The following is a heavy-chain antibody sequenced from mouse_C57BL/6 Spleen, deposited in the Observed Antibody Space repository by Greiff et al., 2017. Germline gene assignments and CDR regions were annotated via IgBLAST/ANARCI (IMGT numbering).Heavy chain of an antibody. J-gene: IGHJ4*01. CDR1: GFTFSDYG. D-gene: IGHD1-1*01. CDR3: AKTTVVAKDYAMDY. Sequence: EVKLMESGGGLVKPGGSLKLSCAASGFTFSDYGMHWVRQAPEKGLEWVAYISSGSSTIYYADTVKGRFTISRDNAKNTLFLQMTSLRSEDTAMYYCAKTTVVAKDYAMDYWGQGTSVTVSS. V-gene: IGHV5-17*01. CDR2: ISSGSSTI.